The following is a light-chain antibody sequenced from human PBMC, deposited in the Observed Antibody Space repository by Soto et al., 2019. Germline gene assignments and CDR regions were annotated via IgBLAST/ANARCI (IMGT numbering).Light chain of an antibody. J-gene: IGLJ2*01. V-gene: IGLV1-44*01. CDR2: SNN. CDR3: AAWDDSLNGHVV. Sequence: QAVVTQPPSASGTPGQRVTISCSGSSSNIGDNTVNWYQLLPGTAPKLLIYSNNQRPSGVPDRFSGSKSGTSASLAISGLQSEDEADYYCAAWDDSLNGHVVFGGGTKLTVL. CDR1: SSNIGDNT.